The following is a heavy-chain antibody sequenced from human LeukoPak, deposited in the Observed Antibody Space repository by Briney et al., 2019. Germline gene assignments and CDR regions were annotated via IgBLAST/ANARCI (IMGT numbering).Heavy chain of an antibody. Sequence: ASVKVSCKASGYTFTSYAMHWVRQAPGQRLEWMGWINAGNGNTKYSQEFQGRVTITRDTSASTAYMELSSLRSEDMAVYYCARGHYYYASGSSFLKRGVPVFDIWGQGTMVTVSS. D-gene: IGHD3-10*01. CDR1: GYTFTSYA. CDR2: INAGNGNT. J-gene: IGHJ3*02. V-gene: IGHV1-3*03. CDR3: ARGHYYYASGSSFLKRGVPVFDI.